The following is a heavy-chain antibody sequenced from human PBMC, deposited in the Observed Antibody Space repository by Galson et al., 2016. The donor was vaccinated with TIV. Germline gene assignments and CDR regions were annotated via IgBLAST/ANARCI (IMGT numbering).Heavy chain of an antibody. J-gene: IGHJ6*02. V-gene: IGHV1-2*02. CDR1: GYTFTAYY. CDR2: INPTNGDT. Sequence: SVKVSCKASGYTFTAYYIHWVRQAPGLGLEWMGWINPTNGDTDYAQKFQGRVTMTGDTSITTAYMNLSRLRSDDTAVYYCATETGSSGMDVWDQGTTVTVSS. D-gene: IGHD3-10*01. CDR3: ATETGSSGMDV.